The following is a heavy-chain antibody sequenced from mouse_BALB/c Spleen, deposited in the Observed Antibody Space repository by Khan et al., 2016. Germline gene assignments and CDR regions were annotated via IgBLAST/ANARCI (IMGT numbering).Heavy chain of an antibody. Sequence: QIQLGQSGPELKKPGETVKISCKASGYTFTNYGMNWVKQASGKGLKWMGWINTYTGEPTYTDDFKGRFAFSLETSASNAYLQIINLKNEDTATYFCARSGDNYDFDCWGPGTTLTVSS. CDR2: INTYTGEP. V-gene: IGHV9-3-1*01. D-gene: IGHD1-3*01. CDR3: ARSGDNYDFDC. CDR1: GYTFTNYG. J-gene: IGHJ2*01.